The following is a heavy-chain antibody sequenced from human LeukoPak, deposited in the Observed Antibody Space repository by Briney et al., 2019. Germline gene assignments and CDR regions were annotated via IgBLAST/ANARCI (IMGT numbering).Heavy chain of an antibody. CDR3: ARDRSMRRTDTSFDY. Sequence: PGRSLRLSCAASGFTFSSYGMHWLRQAPGKGLAWVALIWYDGSNSYSADSVKGRFTISRDNSKNTLYLQMNSLRAEDTAVYYCARDRSMRRTDTSFDYWGQGTLVTVSS. CDR2: IWYDGSNS. V-gene: IGHV3-33*01. J-gene: IGHJ4*02. CDR1: GFTFSSYG. D-gene: IGHD5-18*01.